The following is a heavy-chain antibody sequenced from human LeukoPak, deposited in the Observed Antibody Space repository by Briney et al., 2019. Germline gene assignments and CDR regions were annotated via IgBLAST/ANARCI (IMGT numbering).Heavy chain of an antibody. D-gene: IGHD2/OR15-2a*01. CDR1: GGSIRSYY. V-gene: IGHV4-4*07. CDR3: ARQGYTAAYYFLDF. Sequence: SETLSLTCDVSGGSIRSYYWGWVRQPAGKGLEWIARIYTTGTTNFNPSLKSRLTMSVDTSKNQFSLNLTSVTAADTAVYFCARQGYTAAYYFLDFWSPGTLVTVSS. J-gene: IGHJ4*02. CDR2: IYTTGTT.